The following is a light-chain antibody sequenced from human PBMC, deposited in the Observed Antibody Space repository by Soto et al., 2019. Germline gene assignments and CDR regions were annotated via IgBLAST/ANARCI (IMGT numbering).Light chain of an antibody. CDR1: QSVLSK. J-gene: IGKJ3*01. V-gene: IGKV3-15*01. CDR3: HQYGASPLFS. CDR2: GAF. Sequence: EIVMTQSPATLSVSPGERATLSCRASQSVLSKLAWYQQKPGQAPRLLIYGAFTRATDIPGRFSGSGSGTEFTLTISSLQSEDFAVYYCHQYGASPLFSFGPGTKVDLK.